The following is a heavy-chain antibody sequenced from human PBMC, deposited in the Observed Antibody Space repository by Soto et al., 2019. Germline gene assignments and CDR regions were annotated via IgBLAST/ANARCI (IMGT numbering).Heavy chain of an antibody. D-gene: IGHD2-2*01. CDR3: ARSQGSSTSLEIYYYYSYGMDV. CDR1: GGTFSSYA. V-gene: IGHV1-69*01. Sequence: QVQLVQSGAEVKKPGSSVKVSCKASGGTFSSYAISWVRQAPGQGLEWMGGIIPISGTANYAQKFQGRVTIPADQSTSTAYMELSTLRSEDTAVYYCARSQGSSTSLEIYYYYSYGMDVWGQGTTVTVSS. J-gene: IGHJ6*02. CDR2: IIPISGTA.